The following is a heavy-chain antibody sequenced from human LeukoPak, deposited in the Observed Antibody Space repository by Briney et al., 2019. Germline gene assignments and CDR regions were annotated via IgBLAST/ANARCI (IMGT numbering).Heavy chain of an antibody. CDR3: AKDRLLWFGESPFDY. V-gene: IGHV3-23*01. J-gene: IGHJ4*02. Sequence: GSLSLSCAASGFTFSSYAMSWVRPAPGKGLEWVSAISGSGGSTYYADSVKGRFTISRDNSKNTLYLQMNSLRAEDTAVYYCAKDRLLWFGESPFDYWGQGTLVTVSS. CDR1: GFTFSSYA. CDR2: ISGSGGST. D-gene: IGHD3-10*01.